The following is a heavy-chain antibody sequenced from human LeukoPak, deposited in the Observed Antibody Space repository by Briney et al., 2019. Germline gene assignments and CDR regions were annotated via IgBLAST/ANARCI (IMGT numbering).Heavy chain of an antibody. D-gene: IGHD3-10*01. CDR1: GFTISGYW. J-gene: IGHJ4*01. Sequence: GGSLRLSCAASGFTISGYWMHWVRQAPGKGLVWVSRISGDGSITAYADSVKGRFTISRDNAKNTLYLQMSSLRAEDTAVYCCARGRAGNYYNHNDYWGQGTLVTVSS. CDR3: ARGRAGNYYNHNDY. CDR2: ISGDGSIT. V-gene: IGHV3-74*01.